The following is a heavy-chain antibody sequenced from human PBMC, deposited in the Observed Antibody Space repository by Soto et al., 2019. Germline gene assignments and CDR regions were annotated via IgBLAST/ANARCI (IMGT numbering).Heavy chain of an antibody. D-gene: IGHD5-12*01. J-gene: IGHJ4*02. CDR1: GGSFSGYY. CDR3: ARAWLRFSLDY. Sequence: SETLSLTCAVYGGSFSGYYWSWIRQPPGKGLEWIGEINHSGSTNYNPSLKSRVTISVDTSKNQFSLKLSSVTAADTAVYYCARAWLRFSLDYWGQGTLVAVSS. V-gene: IGHV4-34*01. CDR2: INHSGST.